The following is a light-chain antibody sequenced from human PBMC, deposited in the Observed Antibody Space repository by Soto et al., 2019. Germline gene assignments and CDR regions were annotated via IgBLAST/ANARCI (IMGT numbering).Light chain of an antibody. CDR1: QSVDRNY. V-gene: IGKV3-20*01. CDR2: GAS. J-gene: IGKJ3*01. Sequence: EIVLTQSPGTLSLSPGARATLSCRASQSVDRNYLAWYQHKPGQAPRLLIYGASTTATGIADRFSGSGSGTDFTLTISRLEPEDFAVYYCHQYGLSPPYTFGPGTKVDIK. CDR3: HQYGLSPPYT.